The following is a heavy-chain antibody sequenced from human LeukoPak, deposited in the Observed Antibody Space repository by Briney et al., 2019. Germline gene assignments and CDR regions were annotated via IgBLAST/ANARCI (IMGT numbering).Heavy chain of an antibody. J-gene: IGHJ4*02. Sequence: PSETLSLTCTVSGDSISSGDYYWSWIRQPPGKGLEWIGYIYYSGSTYYNPSLKSRVTISVDTSKNQFSLKLSSVTAADTAVYYCARGDSAYYYDSSGYGYWGQGTLVTVSS. CDR3: ARGDSAYYYDSSGYGY. D-gene: IGHD3-22*01. V-gene: IGHV4-30-4*08. CDR1: GDSISSGDYY. CDR2: IYYSGST.